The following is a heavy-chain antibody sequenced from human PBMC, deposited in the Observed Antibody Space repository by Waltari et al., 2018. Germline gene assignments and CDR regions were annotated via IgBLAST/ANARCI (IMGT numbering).Heavy chain of an antibody. CDR3: ARDQGYNWFDP. CDR2: SYYSGST. V-gene: IGHV4-39*07. Sequence: QLQLQESGPGLVKPSETLSLTCTVSGCSIRSSSSYWGWIRQPPGKGLEWIGSSYYSGSTYYNPSLKRRVTISVDTSKNQFSLKLSSVTAADTAVYYCARDQGYNWFDPWGQGTLVTVSS. CDR1: GCSIRSSSSY. J-gene: IGHJ5*02.